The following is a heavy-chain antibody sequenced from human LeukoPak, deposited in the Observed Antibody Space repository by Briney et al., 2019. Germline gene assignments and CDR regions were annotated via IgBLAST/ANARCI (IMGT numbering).Heavy chain of an antibody. CDR2: IYYSGST. CDR3: ARVTMVRGVTYYFDY. D-gene: IGHD3-10*01. CDR1: GGSISSYY. J-gene: IGHJ4*02. V-gene: IGHV4-59*01. Sequence: KPSETLSLTCTVSGGSISSYYWSWIRQPPGKGLEWIGYIYYSGSTNYNPSLKSRVTISVDTSKNQFSLKLSSVTAADTAVYYCARVTMVRGVTYYFDYWGQGTLVTVSS.